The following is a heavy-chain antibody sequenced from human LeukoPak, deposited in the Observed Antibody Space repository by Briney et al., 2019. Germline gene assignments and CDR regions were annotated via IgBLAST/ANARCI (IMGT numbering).Heavy chain of an antibody. CDR2: ISAYNGNT. J-gene: IGHJ3*02. D-gene: IGHD3-3*01. Sequence: ASVKVSCKASGYTFTSYGLSWVRQAPGQGLEWMGWISAYNGNTNYAQKFQGRVTMTTDTSTSTAYMELRSLRSDDTAVYYCARESPLYDSWSGDVFDTWGQGTMVTVSS. CDR1: GYTFTSYG. V-gene: IGHV1-18*01. CDR3: ARESPLYDSWSGDVFDT.